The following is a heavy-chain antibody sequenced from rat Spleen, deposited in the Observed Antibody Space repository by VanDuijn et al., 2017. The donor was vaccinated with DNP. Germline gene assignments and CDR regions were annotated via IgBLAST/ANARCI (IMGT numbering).Heavy chain of an antibody. CDR2: ITSSGDNT. V-gene: IGHV5-31*01. CDR1: GFTFNNYW. CDR3: TSGLY. D-gene: IGHD1-7*01. Sequence: EVQLVESGGDLVQPGRSLKLSCVASGFTFNNYWMTWIRQVPGKGLEWVASITSSGDNTYSGDSVKGRFTISRDDAKNTLYLQMDSLRSEDTATYYCTSGLYWGQGVMVTVSS. J-gene: IGHJ2*01.